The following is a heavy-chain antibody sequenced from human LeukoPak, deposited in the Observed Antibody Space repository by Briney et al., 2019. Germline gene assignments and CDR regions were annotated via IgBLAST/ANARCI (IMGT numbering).Heavy chain of an antibody. Sequence: SETLSLTCTVSGGSISSYYWSWIRQPPGKGLEWIGYIYYSGSTNYNPSPKSRVTISVDTSKNQFSLKLSSVTAADTAVYYCARDGPARGMDVWGQGTTVTVSS. CDR2: IYYSGST. J-gene: IGHJ6*02. CDR1: GGSISSYY. CDR3: ARDGPARGMDV. V-gene: IGHV4-59*01.